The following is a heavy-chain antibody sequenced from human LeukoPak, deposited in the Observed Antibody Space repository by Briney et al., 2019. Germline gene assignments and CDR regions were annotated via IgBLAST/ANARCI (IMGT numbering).Heavy chain of an antibody. V-gene: IGHV4-61*02. D-gene: IGHD3-10*01. Sequence: PSETLSLTCTVSGGSISSGSYYWSWIRQPAGKGLEWIGRIYTSGSTNYNPSLKSRVTISVDTSKNQFSLKLSSVTAADTAVYYCARGRYYGSGSSMYYFDYWGQGTLVTASS. CDR2: IYTSGST. CDR3: ARGRYYGSGSSMYYFDY. CDR1: GGSISSGSYY. J-gene: IGHJ4*02.